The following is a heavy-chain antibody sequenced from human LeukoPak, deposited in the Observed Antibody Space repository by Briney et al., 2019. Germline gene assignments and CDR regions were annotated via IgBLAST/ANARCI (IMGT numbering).Heavy chain of an antibody. Sequence: SETLSLTCAVSGGSISSGGYSWGWIRQPPGKGLEWIGYIYHSGSTYYNPSLKSRVTISVDRSKNQFSLKLSSVTAADTAVYYCARGRGSGSYHGRLDYWGQGTLVTVSS. J-gene: IGHJ4*02. CDR1: GGSISSGGYS. V-gene: IGHV4-30-2*01. CDR3: ARGRGSGSYHGRLDY. CDR2: IYHSGST. D-gene: IGHD1-26*01.